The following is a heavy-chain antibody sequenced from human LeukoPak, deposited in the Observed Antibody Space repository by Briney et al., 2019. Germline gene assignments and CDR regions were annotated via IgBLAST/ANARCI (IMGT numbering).Heavy chain of an antibody. CDR1: GYSFTSNW. Sequence: GASLKISCKGSGYSFTSNWIAWVRQMPEKGLEWMGIIYPGDSDTRYSPSFQGQVTISADKSISTAYLQWSSLKASDTAMYYCATYAGTSSKFFHHWGQGTLVTVSS. V-gene: IGHV5-51*01. D-gene: IGHD3-10*01. CDR2: IYPGDSDT. CDR3: ATYAGTSSKFFHH. J-gene: IGHJ1*01.